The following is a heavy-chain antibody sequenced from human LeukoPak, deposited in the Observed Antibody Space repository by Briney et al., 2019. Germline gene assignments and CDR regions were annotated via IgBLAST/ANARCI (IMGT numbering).Heavy chain of an antibody. CDR2: FDPEDGET. V-gene: IGHV1-24*01. CDR3: ATVGSQQWLPHFDY. J-gene: IGHJ4*02. D-gene: IGHD6-19*01. CDR1: GYTLTELS. Sequence: GASVKVSRKVSGYTLTELSMHWVRQAPGKGLEWMGGFDPEDGETIYAQKFQGRVTMTEDTSTDTAYMELSSLRSEDTAVCYCATVGSQQWLPHFDYWGQGTLVTVSS.